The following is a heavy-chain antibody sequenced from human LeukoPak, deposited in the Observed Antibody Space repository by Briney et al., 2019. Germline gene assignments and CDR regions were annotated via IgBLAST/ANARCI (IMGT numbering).Heavy chain of an antibody. D-gene: IGHD3-10*01. CDR3: ARDLSGRYAFDI. V-gene: IGHV3-48*02. CDR1: GFPFSSYR. Sequence: GGSLRLSCAASGFPFSSYRMIWVRQAPGKGLEWVSYISSSSSTIYYADSVKGRFTISRDNAKNSLYLQMNSLRDEDTAVYYCARDLSGRYAFDIWGQGTMVTVSS. CDR2: ISSSSSTI. J-gene: IGHJ3*02.